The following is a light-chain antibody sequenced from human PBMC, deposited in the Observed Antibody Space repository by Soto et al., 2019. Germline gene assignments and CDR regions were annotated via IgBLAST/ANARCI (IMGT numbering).Light chain of an antibody. V-gene: IGKV3-20*01. Sequence: EIVMTQSPATLSVSPGERATLSCRASQSVSSNNLAWYQQRPGQAPRVVIYGASTRATGIPERFSGSGSGTDFTLTISRLEPEDFAVYYCQQYGSSLWTFGQGTKVDI. J-gene: IGKJ1*01. CDR2: GAS. CDR1: QSVSSNN. CDR3: QQYGSSLWT.